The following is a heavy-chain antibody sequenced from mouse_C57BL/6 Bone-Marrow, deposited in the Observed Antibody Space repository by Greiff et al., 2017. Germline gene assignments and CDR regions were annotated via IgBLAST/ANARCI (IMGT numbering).Heavy chain of an antibody. Sequence: EVMLVESGGGLVQPGGSLTLSCAASGFTFSDYYMYWVRQTPEKRLEWVAYISNGGGSTYYPDTVKGRFTISRENAKNTLYLQMSRLKSEDTAMYYCARRGGIRPYAMDYWGQGTSVTVSS. CDR1: GFTFSDYY. CDR3: ARRGGIRPYAMDY. CDR2: ISNGGGST. J-gene: IGHJ4*01. V-gene: IGHV5-12*01. D-gene: IGHD1-1*01.